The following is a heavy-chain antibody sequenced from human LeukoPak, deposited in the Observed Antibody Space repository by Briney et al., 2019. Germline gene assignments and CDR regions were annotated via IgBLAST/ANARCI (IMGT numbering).Heavy chain of an antibody. V-gene: IGHV1-18*01. CDR2: ISAYNGNT. CDR3: ARDFVDGSGSSNFDY. D-gene: IGHD3-10*01. J-gene: IGHJ4*02. CDR1: GYTFTSYG. Sequence: ASVKVSCKASGYTFTSYGISWVRQAPGQGLEWMGWISAYNGNTNYAQKLQGRVTMTTDTSTSTAYMELRSLRSDDTAVYYCARDFVDGSGSSNFDYWGQGTLVTVSS.